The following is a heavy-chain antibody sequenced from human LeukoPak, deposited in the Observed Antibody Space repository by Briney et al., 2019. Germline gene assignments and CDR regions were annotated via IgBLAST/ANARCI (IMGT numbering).Heavy chain of an antibody. CDR1: GFTFSTYW. Sequence: GGSLRLSCVASGFTFSTYWMNWVRQAPGKGLEWVANINKDGSQKYYVDSVKGRFTISRDNAKNSLYLQMNSLRAEDTAVYFCARERWLQPDYWGQGTLVTVSA. V-gene: IGHV3-7*01. D-gene: IGHD5-24*01. J-gene: IGHJ4*02. CDR2: INKDGSQK. CDR3: ARERWLQPDY.